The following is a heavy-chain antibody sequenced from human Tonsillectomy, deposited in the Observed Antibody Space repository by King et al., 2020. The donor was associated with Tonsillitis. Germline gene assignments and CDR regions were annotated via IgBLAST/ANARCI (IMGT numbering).Heavy chain of an antibody. CDR1: GFDFSSYG. CDR3: AKDRDGGNYYFDY. D-gene: IGHD4-23*01. V-gene: IGHV3-30*02. CDR2: IRRDGRDK. Sequence: VQLVESGGGVVQPGGSLRLSCAASGFDFSSYGMHWVRQAPGKGLEWLTFIRRDGRDKDYADSVKGRFTVSRDKTKNTLYLQMNSLSADDTAVYYCAKDRDGGNYYFDYWGLGTLVTVSS. J-gene: IGHJ4*02.